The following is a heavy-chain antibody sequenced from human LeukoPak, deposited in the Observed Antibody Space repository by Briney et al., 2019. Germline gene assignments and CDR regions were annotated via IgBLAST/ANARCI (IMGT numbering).Heavy chain of an antibody. V-gene: IGHV3-48*01. D-gene: IGHD4-17*01. CDR2: MSSNSGTI. CDR3: ARIDGDYVPFDY. CDR1: GFTFSSYS. J-gene: IGHJ4*02. Sequence: GGSLRLSCTASGFTFSSYSMNWVRQAPGKGLEWVSYMSSNSGTINYADSVKGRFTISRDNGKNALYLQMNSLRVEDTAVYYCARIDGDYVPFDYWGQGTLVTVSS.